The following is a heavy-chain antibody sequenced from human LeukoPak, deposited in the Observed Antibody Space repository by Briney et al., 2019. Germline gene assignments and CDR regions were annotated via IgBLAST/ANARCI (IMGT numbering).Heavy chain of an antibody. CDR1: GFTFSSYS. J-gene: IGHJ4*02. CDR2: ISSSSSTI. V-gene: IGHV3-48*04. CDR3: ARGRGSWYRVYFDY. Sequence: PGGSLRLSCAASGFTFSSYSMNWVRQAPGKGLEWVSYISSSSSTIYYADSVKGRFTISRDNAKNSLYLQMNSLRTEDTAVYYCARGRGSWYRVYFDYWGQGTLVTVSS. D-gene: IGHD6-13*01.